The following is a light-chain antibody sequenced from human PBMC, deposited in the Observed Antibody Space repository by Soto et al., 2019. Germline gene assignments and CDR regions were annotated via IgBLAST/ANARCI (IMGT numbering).Light chain of an antibody. V-gene: IGLV2-8*01. J-gene: IGLJ2*01. CDR1: SSDVGSYNY. CDR2: EVS. CDR3: SSYAGSSVV. Sequence: QSALTQPPSASGSPGQSVTISCTGTSSDVGSYNYVSWYQQHPGKAPKLMLYEVSMRPSGVPDRFSGSKSDNTASLTVSGLQAEDEADYYCSSYAGSSVVFGGGTKLTVL.